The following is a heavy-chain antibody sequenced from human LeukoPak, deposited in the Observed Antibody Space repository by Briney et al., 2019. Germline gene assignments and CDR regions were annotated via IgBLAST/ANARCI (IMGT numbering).Heavy chain of an antibody. CDR1: GGTFSSYT. D-gene: IGHD5-18*01. CDR3: ARKKDTAMQSDAFDI. Sequence: SVKVSCKAPGGTFSSYTISWVRQAPGQGLEWMGRIIPILGIANYAQKFQGRVTITTDESTSTAYMELSSLRSEDTAVYYCARKKDTAMQSDAFDIWGQGTMVTVSS. CDR2: IIPILGIA. V-gene: IGHV1-69*02. J-gene: IGHJ3*02.